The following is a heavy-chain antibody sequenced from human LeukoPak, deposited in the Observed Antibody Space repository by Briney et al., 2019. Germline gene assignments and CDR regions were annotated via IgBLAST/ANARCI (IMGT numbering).Heavy chain of an antibody. V-gene: IGHV1-58*02. J-gene: IGHJ6*03. CDR2: IAVGSGNT. CDR1: GFTFTSSA. CDR3: AAGESGIGGYGTYYYYYYMDV. D-gene: IGHD5-12*01. Sequence: GASVKVSCKASGFTFTSSAMQWVQQARGQRLEWIGWIAVGSGNTNYAQKFQERVTITRDMSTSTAYMELSSLRSEDTAVYYCAAGESGIGGYGTYYYYYYMDVWGKGTTVTVSS.